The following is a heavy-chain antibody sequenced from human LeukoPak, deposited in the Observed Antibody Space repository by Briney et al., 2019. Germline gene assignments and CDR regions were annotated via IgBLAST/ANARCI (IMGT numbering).Heavy chain of an antibody. Sequence: GGSLRLSCAASEFTFVRYAMNWVRQAPGKGLEWVSYISSSSFKIGYADSVKGRFTISRDNSKNSLYLQMDSLRVEDTAVYYCVRDPSYGSSWYYYMDVWGKGTTVTVS. D-gene: IGHD6-13*01. CDR3: VRDPSYGSSWYYYMDV. CDR1: EFTFVRYA. V-gene: IGHV3-48*04. CDR2: ISSSSFKI. J-gene: IGHJ6*03.